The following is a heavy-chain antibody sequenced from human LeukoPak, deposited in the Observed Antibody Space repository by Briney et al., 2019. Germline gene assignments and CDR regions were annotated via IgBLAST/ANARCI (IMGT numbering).Heavy chain of an antibody. V-gene: IGHV4-39*01. Sequence: SETLSLTCTVSGGSISSSSYYWGWIRQPPGKGLEWIGSIYYSGSTYYNPSLKSRVTISVDTSKNQFSLKLSSVTAADTAVYYCARIEFYGGNSVAFDIWGQGTMVTVSS. CDR1: GGSISSSSYY. CDR2: IYYSGST. CDR3: ARIEFYGGNSVAFDI. D-gene: IGHD4-23*01. J-gene: IGHJ3*02.